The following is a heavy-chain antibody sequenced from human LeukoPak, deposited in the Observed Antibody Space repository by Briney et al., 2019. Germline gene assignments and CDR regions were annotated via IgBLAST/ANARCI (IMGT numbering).Heavy chain of an antibody. CDR3: ARAAGDSSGYYYRFKY. CDR1: GFTFDDYA. D-gene: IGHD3-22*01. V-gene: IGHV3-9*01. J-gene: IGHJ4*02. Sequence: GGSLRLSCAASGFTFDDYAMHWVRQAPGKGLEWVSGISWNSGSIGYADSVKGRFTISRDNAKNSLYLQMNSLRAEDTAVYYCARAAGDSSGYYYRFKYWGQGTLVTVSS. CDR2: ISWNSGSI.